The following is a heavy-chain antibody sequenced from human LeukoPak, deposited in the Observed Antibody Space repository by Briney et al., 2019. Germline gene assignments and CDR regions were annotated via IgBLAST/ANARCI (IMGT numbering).Heavy chain of an antibody. CDR3: AKAVYLYSFDY. V-gene: IGHV3-30*18. D-gene: IGHD1-14*01. CDR2: ISYDGSNK. Sequence: GRSLRLSCAASGFTFSSYGMHWVRQAPGKGLEWVAVISYDGSNKYYADSVKGRFTISRDNSKNTLYLQMNSLRAEDTAVYYCAKAVYLYSFDYWGQGTLVTVSS. J-gene: IGHJ4*02. CDR1: GFTFSSYG.